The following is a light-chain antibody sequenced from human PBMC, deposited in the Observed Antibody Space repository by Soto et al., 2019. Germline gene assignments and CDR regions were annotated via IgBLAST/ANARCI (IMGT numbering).Light chain of an antibody. J-gene: IGKJ1*01. CDR3: QQAFSAEWT. CDR1: QSIGTF. CDR2: TSF. Sequence: IQMTQSPSSPSASVGDRVSITCRASQSIGTFLNWYQQKPGEAPNLLIHTSFTLYSGVPSRFSGTGSGTDFTLTISSLQPEDFATYFCQQAFSAEWTFGQGTKVDIK. V-gene: IGKV1-39*01.